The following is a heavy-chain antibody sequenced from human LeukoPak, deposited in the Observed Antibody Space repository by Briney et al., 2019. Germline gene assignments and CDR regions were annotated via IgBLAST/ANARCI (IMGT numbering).Heavy chain of an antibody. V-gene: IGHV4-39*01. CDR2: VFYSGRT. J-gene: IGHJ4*02. D-gene: IGHD4-17*01. CDR3: ARLSNDYGDYEGHY. Sequence: AWVRQTPEKGLEWVGTVFYSGRTYYNSSLQSRVTISVDTSKNQFSLRLSSVTAADTAIYYCARLSNDYGDYEGHYWGQGTLVTVSP.